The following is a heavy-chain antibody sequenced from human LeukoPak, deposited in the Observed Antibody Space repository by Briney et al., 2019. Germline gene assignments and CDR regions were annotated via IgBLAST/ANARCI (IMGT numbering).Heavy chain of an antibody. CDR2: IFDSGST. D-gene: IGHD4-17*01. J-gene: IGHJ5*02. CDR1: DGFITGYY. CDR3: ARDPGYYGDYESWFDP. Sequence: SETLSLTCTVSDGFITGYYWSWIRQSPGKGLEWIGYIFDSGSTNYNPSLQSRVTISVDTSKNYFSLKLRSVTAADTAVYYCARDPGYYGDYESWFDPWGQGTLVTVSS. V-gene: IGHV4-59*12.